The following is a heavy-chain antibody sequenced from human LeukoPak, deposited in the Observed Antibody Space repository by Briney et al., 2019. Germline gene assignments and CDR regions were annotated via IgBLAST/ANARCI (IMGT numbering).Heavy chain of an antibody. CDR1: GFTFSSYE. CDR3: ASARDYYPWVDAFDI. J-gene: IGHJ3*02. V-gene: IGHV3-48*03. CDR2: ISSSGSTI. Sequence: GGSLRLSCAASGFTFSSYEMNWVRQAPGKGLGWVSYISSSGSTIYYADSVKGRFTISRDNAKNSLYLQMNSLRAEDTAVYYCASARDYYPWVDAFDIWGQGTMVTVSS. D-gene: IGHD3-22*01.